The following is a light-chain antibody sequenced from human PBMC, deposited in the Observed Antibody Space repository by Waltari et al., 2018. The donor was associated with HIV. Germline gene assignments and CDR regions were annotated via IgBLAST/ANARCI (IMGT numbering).Light chain of an antibody. J-gene: IGLJ2*01. Sequence: SSVLTQPPSVSVAPGQTARITCGGNDIDTKNVHWYQQKPGQAPVLVVYDDRDRPSGIPERFSGSNSGNTATLTITRVEAGDEADYYCQVWDPSSDHVVFGGGTKLTVL. CDR3: QVWDPSSDHVV. CDR2: DDR. CDR1: DIDTKN. V-gene: IGLV3-21*02.